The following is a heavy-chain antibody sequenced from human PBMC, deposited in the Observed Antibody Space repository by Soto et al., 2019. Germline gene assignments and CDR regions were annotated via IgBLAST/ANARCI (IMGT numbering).Heavy chain of an antibody. Sequence: ASVKVSCKASGYTFNRYYIHWVRQAPGLGLQWMGWISPHTGTTRYGQKFKGRLTMTRDTSVSTVYMELSGLTSDDMGVYYCARASRIIISRSYYGMDGWGNGTAVTVAS. J-gene: IGHJ6*04. CDR1: GYTFNRYY. V-gene: IGHV1-2*02. CDR2: ISPHTGTT. D-gene: IGHD3-10*01. CDR3: ARASRIIISRSYYGMDG.